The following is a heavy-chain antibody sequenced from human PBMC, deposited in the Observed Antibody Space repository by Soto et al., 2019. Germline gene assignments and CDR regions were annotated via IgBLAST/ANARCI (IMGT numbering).Heavy chain of an antibody. V-gene: IGHV4-34*01. J-gene: IGHJ4*02. CDR3: ARDKITGLFDY. CDR1: GESLTAYF. D-gene: IGHD2-8*02. CDR2: ISHGEGT. Sequence: SSETLSLTCAVSGESLTAYFWTWIRQSPGKGLEWIGEISHGEGTDYNPSLKSRVSISMDTSKNQFSLKLTSVTAADTAVYYCARDKITGLFDYWGQGTLVTVSS.